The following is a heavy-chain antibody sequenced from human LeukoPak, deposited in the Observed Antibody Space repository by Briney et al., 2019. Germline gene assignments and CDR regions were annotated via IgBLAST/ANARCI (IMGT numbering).Heavy chain of an antibody. J-gene: IGHJ3*02. Sequence: GESLKISCKASGYTFGGYWIGWVRQMPGKGLECMGIIYPADSDTRYSPSFQGQVTISADKSISTAYLQWSSLQASDTAMYYCARGRSNNAFDIWGQGTMVTVSS. V-gene: IGHV5-51*01. CDR3: ARGRSNNAFDI. CDR2: IYPADSDT. CDR1: GYTFGGYW.